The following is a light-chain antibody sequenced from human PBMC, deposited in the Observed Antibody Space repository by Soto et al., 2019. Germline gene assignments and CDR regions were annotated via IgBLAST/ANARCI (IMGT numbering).Light chain of an antibody. CDR2: EGS. CDR1: SSDVGSYNL. J-gene: IGLJ3*02. CDR3: CSVLE. Sequence: QSVLTQPASVSGSPGQSITISCTGTSSDVGSYNLVSWYQQHPGKAPKLMIYEGSKRPSGVSNRFSGSKSGNTASLTISGLQAEDEADYYCCSVLEFGGGTQLTVL. V-gene: IGLV2-23*01.